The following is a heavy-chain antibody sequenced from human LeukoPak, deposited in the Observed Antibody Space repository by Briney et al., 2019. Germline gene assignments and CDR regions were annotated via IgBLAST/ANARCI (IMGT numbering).Heavy chain of an antibody. Sequence: SETLSLTCTVSGGSISSGGYYWSWIRQPTGKGLERIGRLYSSGSTNRNPSLRSRVTMSVDSSKNQFSLKLSSVTAADRAVYYCARISSGWYYFDYWGQGTLVTVSS. CDR1: GGSISSGGYY. J-gene: IGHJ4*02. CDR3: ARISSGWYYFDY. CDR2: LYSSGST. D-gene: IGHD6-19*01. V-gene: IGHV4-61*02.